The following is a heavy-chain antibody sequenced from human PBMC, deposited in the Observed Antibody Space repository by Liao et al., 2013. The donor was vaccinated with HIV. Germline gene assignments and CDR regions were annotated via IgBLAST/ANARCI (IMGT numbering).Heavy chain of an antibody. CDR2: INHSGST. CDR1: GGSFSGYY. J-gene: IGHJ3*02. CDR3: ARVRGYTLDAFDI. Sequence: QVQLQQWGAGLLKPSETLSLTCAVYGGSFSGYYWSWIRQPPGKGLEWIGEINHSGSTNYNPSLKSRVTISVDTSKKKFSLNLSSVTAADTAVYYCARVRGYTLDAFDIWGQGTMVTVSS. D-gene: IGHD3-22*01. V-gene: IGHV4-34*01.